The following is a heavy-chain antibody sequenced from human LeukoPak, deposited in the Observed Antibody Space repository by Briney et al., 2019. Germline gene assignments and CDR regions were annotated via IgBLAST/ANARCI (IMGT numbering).Heavy chain of an antibody. D-gene: IGHD3-10*01. V-gene: IGHV1-8*01. CDR2: MNPNSGNT. CDR1: GYTFTSYD. Sequence: ASVKVSCKASGYTFTSYDINWVRQATGQGLEWMGWMNPNSGNTGYAQKFQGRVTMTRNTSISTAYMELSSLRSEDTAVYYCARFGRRFRGVRSHYGMDVWGQGTTVTVSS. CDR3: ARFGRRFRGVRSHYGMDV. J-gene: IGHJ6*02.